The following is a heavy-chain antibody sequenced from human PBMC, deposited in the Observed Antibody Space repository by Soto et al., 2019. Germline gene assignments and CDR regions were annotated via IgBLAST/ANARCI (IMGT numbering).Heavy chain of an antibody. V-gene: IGHV3-23*01. CDR1: GFTFSSYA. Sequence: HPGGSLRLSCAASGFTFSSYAMSWVRQAPGKGLEWVSAISGSGGSTYYADSVKGRFTISRDNSKNTLYLQMNSLRAEDTAVYYCAKDSLYYDFWSGSWSAFDIWGQGTMVTVSS. J-gene: IGHJ3*02. CDR2: ISGSGGST. CDR3: AKDSLYYDFWSGSWSAFDI. D-gene: IGHD3-3*01.